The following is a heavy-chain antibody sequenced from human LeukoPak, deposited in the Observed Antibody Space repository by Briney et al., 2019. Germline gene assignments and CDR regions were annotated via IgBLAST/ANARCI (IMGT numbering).Heavy chain of an antibody. CDR1: GYSFTRYG. J-gene: IGHJ4*02. V-gene: IGHV1-18*01. CDR2: ISAYNDNT. D-gene: IGHD2-21*01. Sequence: GASVKVSCKASGYSFTRYGITWVRQAPGQGLEWMGWISAYNDNTNYAQKLQGRVTMTTDTSTSTAYMELRSLRSDDTAVYYCARVQEVRGDYWGQGTLVTVSS. CDR3: ARVQEVRGDY.